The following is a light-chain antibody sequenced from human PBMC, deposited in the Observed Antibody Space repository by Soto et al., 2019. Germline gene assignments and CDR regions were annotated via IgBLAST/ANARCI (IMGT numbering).Light chain of an antibody. CDR2: WAS. CDR1: QSILYSSNNKNY. CDR3: QQYYXTPLT. V-gene: IGKV4-1*01. J-gene: IGKJ4*01. Sequence: DIVMTQSPDSLAVSLGERATINCKSSQSILYSSNNKNYLAWYQQKPGQPPKLLIYWASTRESGVPDRFSGSGSGTDFTLTISSLQAEDXAVYSCQQYYXTPLTFGGXXKV.